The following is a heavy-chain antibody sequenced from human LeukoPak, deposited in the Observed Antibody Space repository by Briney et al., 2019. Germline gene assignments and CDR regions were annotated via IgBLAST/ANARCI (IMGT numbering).Heavy chain of an antibody. Sequence: GGSLRLSCAASGFTFSSYEMNWVRQAPGKGLEWVSYISSSGSTIYYADSVKGRFTISRDNAKNSLYLQMNSLRAEDTAVYYCARDTRDVVVVAAGAFDIWGQGTMVTVS. CDR3: ARDTRDVVVVAAGAFDI. D-gene: IGHD2-15*01. J-gene: IGHJ3*02. CDR1: GFTFSSYE. V-gene: IGHV3-48*03. CDR2: ISSSGSTI.